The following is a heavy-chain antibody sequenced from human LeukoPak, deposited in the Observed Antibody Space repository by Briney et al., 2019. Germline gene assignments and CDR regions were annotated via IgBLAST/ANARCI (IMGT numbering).Heavy chain of an antibody. CDR3: ARGGADYDFWSGYSPYRGDY. J-gene: IGHJ4*02. V-gene: IGHV1-69*05. D-gene: IGHD3-3*01. CDR1: GGTFSSYA. CDR2: IIPIFGTA. Sequence: ASVKVSCKASGGTFSSYAISWVRQAPGQGLEWMGGIIPIFGTANYAQKFQGRVTITTDESTSTAYMELSSLRSEDTAVYYCARGGADYDFWSGYSPYRGDYWGQGTLVTVSS.